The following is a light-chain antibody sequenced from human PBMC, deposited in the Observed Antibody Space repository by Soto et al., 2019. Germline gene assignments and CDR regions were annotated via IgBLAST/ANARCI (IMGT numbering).Light chain of an antibody. CDR1: NIGSKS. CDR2: YDS. V-gene: IGLV3-21*04. Sequence: SYELTQPPSVSVAPGKTARITCGGNNIGSKSVHWYQQKPGQAPVLVIYYDSDRPSGIPERFSGSNSGNTATLTISSVEAGDEADYYCQVWDSSSDHPFGGGTKLTVL. CDR3: QVWDSSSDHP. J-gene: IGLJ2*01.